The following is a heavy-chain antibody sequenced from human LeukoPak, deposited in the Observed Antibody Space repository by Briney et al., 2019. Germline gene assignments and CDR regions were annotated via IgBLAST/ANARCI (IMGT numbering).Heavy chain of an antibody. J-gene: IGHJ4*02. CDR1: GFTFSSYE. D-gene: IGHD6-19*01. V-gene: IGHV3-48*03. CDR2: INSVGSTI. Sequence: GGSLRLSCAASGFTFSSYEMNWVRQAPGKGLEWVSYINSVGSTIYYADSVKGRFTISRDNAKNSLYLQMNSLRAEDTAVYYCARARAFSSGDCFDYWGQGTLVTVSS. CDR3: ARARAFSSGDCFDY.